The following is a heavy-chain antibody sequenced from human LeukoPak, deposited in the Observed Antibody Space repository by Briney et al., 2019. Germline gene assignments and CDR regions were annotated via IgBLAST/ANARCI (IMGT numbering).Heavy chain of an antibody. Sequence: GASVKVSCKASGYTFTTYAIHWVRQAPGRSLEWMGRINAGNGDAKYSQNFHDRITNTRDTSASTVYMELTSLRSEDTAVYYCGKSAPSGFDPWGQGTLVTVSS. CDR3: GKSAPSGFDP. CDR2: INAGNGDA. J-gene: IGHJ5*02. V-gene: IGHV1-3*01. CDR1: GYTFTTYA.